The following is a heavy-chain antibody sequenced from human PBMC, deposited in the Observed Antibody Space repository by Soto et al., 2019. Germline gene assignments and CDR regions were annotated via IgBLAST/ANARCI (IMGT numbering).Heavy chain of an antibody. CDR3: ARGGVSTRTFDY. J-gene: IGHJ4*02. V-gene: IGHV5-51*01. D-gene: IGHD3-3*01. CDR1: GYNFAGYW. Sequence: GESLKISCKGSGYNFAGYWIAWVRQMPGKGLELMGIIYPSDSDTRYRPSFQGQVTISADKSISSAYLQWSSLRASDTALYYCARGGVSTRTFDYWGQGTPVTVSS. CDR2: IYPSDSDT.